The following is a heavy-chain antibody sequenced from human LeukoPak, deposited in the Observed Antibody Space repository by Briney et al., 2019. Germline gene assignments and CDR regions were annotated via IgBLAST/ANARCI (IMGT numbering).Heavy chain of an antibody. D-gene: IGHD2-15*01. CDR1: GGSISSYY. CDR3: VRHPLAAGRWLLSH. J-gene: IGHJ4*02. Sequence: SETLSLTCAVSGGSISSYYWSWIRQPPGKGLEWIGNINYSGSTKYNPSLKNRVTISVDTSKNQFSLKLSSVTAADTALYYSVRHPLAAGRWLLSHRGPGTLVPVPS. V-gene: IGHV4-59*08. CDR2: INYSGST.